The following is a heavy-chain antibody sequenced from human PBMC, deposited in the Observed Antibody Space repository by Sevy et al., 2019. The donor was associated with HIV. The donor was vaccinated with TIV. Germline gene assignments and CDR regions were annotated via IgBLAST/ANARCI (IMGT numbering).Heavy chain of an antibody. CDR1: GYTFTSYY. Sequence: ASVKVSCKASGYTFTSYYMHWVRQAPGQGLEWMGIINPSGGSTSYAQKFQGRDTMTRDTSTSTVYMELSSLRSEDTAVYYCARDAYDYGDYGVGEGYYYMDVWGKGTTVTVSS. J-gene: IGHJ6*03. V-gene: IGHV1-46*01. CDR2: INPSGGST. CDR3: ARDAYDYGDYGVGEGYYYMDV. D-gene: IGHD4-17*01.